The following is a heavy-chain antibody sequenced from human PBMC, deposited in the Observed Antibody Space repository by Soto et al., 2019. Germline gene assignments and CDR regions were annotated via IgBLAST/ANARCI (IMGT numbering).Heavy chain of an antibody. V-gene: IGHV3-7*05. CDR1: GFTFCSYW. J-gene: IGHJ4*02. Sequence: EVQLVESGGGLVQPGGSLRLSCAASGFTFCSYWMSWVRQAPGKGLEWVANIKQDGNEKYYVDSGKSRFTISRDNAKNSLYLQMNSLTAEDTAVYYCAGVKSLAGEYWGQGTLVIVS. CDR3: AGVKSLAGEY. CDR2: IKQDGNEK. D-gene: IGHD2-15*01.